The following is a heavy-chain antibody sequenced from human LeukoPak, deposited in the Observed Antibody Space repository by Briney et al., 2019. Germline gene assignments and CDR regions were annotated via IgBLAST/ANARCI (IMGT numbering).Heavy chain of an antibody. CDR3: AKSYYYGSGDYSLTAFDI. D-gene: IGHD3-10*01. J-gene: IGHJ3*02. CDR2: ISDSAGTT. Sequence: GGSLRLSGTASGFTFSRYDMSWVRQAPGKGLEWGSGISDSAGTTYYADSVKGRFSISRDNSKNTLNLQMNSLRAEDTAVYYCAKSYYYGSGDYSLTAFDIWGQGTMVTVSS. V-gene: IGHV3-23*01. CDR1: GFTFSRYD.